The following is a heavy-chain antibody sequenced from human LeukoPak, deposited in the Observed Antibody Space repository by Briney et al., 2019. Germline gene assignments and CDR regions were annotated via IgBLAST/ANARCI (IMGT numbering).Heavy chain of an antibody. CDR3: ARASVVPAAKGGAFDI. D-gene: IGHD2-2*01. J-gene: IGHJ3*02. CDR2: IYHSGST. CDR1: GYSISSGYY. Sequence: SETLSLTCTVSGYSISSGYYWGWIRQPPGKGLEWIGSIYHSGSTYYNPSLKSRVTISVDTSKNQFSLKLSSVTAADTAVYYCARASVVPAAKGGAFDIWGQGTMVTVSS. V-gene: IGHV4-38-2*02.